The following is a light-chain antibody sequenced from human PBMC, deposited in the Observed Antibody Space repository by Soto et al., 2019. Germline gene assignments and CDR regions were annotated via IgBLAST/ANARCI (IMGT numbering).Light chain of an antibody. Sequence: EIVLTQSPATLSLFQGGRATLSCRPSQSVSSYLAWYQQKTGQAPRLLIYGASSRATGIPTRFSGSGSGTDFTLSITRLEPEDFAVYYCQQYETSLGLTFGQGTKLDIK. CDR3: QQYETSLGLT. CDR1: QSVSSY. J-gene: IGKJ1*01. V-gene: IGKV3-20*01. CDR2: GAS.